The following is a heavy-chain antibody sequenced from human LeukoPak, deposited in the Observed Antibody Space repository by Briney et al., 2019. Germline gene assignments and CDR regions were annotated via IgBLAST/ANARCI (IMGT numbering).Heavy chain of an antibody. J-gene: IGHJ3*02. V-gene: IGHV3-33*01. CDR1: GFSFSSYG. D-gene: IGHD4-17*01. Sequence: GGSLRLSCAASGFSFSSYGMHWVRQAPGKGLEWVAVIWSDGRNKFYADFVKGRFTVSRDNPKNTLFLQMSSLRADDTALYYCAREVTNDAFDIWGQGTMVTVSS. CDR2: IWSDGRNK. CDR3: AREVTNDAFDI.